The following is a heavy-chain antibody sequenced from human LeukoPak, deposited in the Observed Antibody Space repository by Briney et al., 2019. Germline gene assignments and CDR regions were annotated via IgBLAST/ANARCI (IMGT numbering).Heavy chain of an antibody. D-gene: IGHD4-23*01. CDR1: GFLFSNSW. V-gene: IGHV3-7*03. Sequence: GGSLRLSCEASGFLFSNSWMSWVRQAPGKGLEWVANINQDGSEINYVDSVKGRLTISRDNDKGSLYLQMNGLRAEDTAVYYCVRDRGYSTFDYWGQGTLVTVCS. J-gene: IGHJ4*02. CDR3: VRDRGYSTFDY. CDR2: INQDGSEI.